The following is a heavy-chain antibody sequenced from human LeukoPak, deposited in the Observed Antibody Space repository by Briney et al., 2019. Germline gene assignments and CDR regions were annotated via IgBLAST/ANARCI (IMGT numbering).Heavy chain of an antibody. CDR1: GFTLSSHK. V-gene: IGHV3-48*02. Sequence: GGSLRLSCVGSGFTLSSHKMNWVRKAPGKGLEWVSYISDTSTTIYYADSVKGRFTISRDNAKNSLYLQMNSLRDEDTALYYCATSIIRGQGTLVTVSS. CDR2: ISDTSTTI. D-gene: IGHD2/OR15-2a*01. CDR3: ATSII. J-gene: IGHJ4*02.